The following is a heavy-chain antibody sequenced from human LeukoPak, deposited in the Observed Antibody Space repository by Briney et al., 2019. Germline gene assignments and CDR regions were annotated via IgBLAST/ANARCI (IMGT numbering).Heavy chain of an antibody. Sequence: PGGSLRLSCAASGFTFSSYAMSWVRQAPGKGLEWVSAISGSGGSTYYADSVKGRFTISRDNSKNTLYLQMNSLRAEDTALYFCARDATTEPGTVYMDVWGKGTTVTISS. CDR1: GFTFSSYA. D-gene: IGHD6-13*01. V-gene: IGHV3-23*01. J-gene: IGHJ6*03. CDR2: ISGSGGST. CDR3: ARDATTEPGTVYMDV.